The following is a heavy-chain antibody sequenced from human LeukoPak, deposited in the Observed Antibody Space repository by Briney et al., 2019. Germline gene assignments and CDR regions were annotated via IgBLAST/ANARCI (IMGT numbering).Heavy chain of an antibody. D-gene: IGHD6-19*01. CDR1: GGSISSYY. CDR3: ARQYWQWLPGGGYFHY. Sequence: PSETLSLTCTVSGGSISSYYWRWLRQPPGKGREGIGYIYYSGSTNYNPSLKSRVTISVKTSKNQFSLKLSSVPAADTAVYYCARQYWQWLPGGGYFHYWGQGTLVTVSS. J-gene: IGHJ4*02. V-gene: IGHV4-59*08. CDR2: IYYSGST.